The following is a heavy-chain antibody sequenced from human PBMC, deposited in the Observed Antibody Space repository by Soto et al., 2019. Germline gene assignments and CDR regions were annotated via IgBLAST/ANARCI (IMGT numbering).Heavy chain of an antibody. D-gene: IGHD6-6*01. V-gene: IGHV3-23*01. CDR1: GFTFSSYA. CDR2: ISGSGGST. Sequence: EVQLLESGGGLVQPGGSLRLSCAASGFTFSSYAMSWVRQAPGKGLEWVSAISGSGGSTYYADSVKGRFTISRDNSKNTLYLQMNSLRAEDTAVYYCAKDPVSSSRRWVNWFDPWGQGTLVTVSS. CDR3: AKDPVSSSRRWVNWFDP. J-gene: IGHJ5*02.